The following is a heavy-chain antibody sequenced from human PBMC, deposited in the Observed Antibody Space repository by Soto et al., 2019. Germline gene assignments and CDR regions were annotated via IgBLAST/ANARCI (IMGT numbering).Heavy chain of an antibody. CDR1: GFTFNSYA. V-gene: IGHV3-23*01. CDR3: AREYSSAWKTVDY. D-gene: IGHD6-19*01. J-gene: IGHJ4*02. CDR2: ISDIGGTT. Sequence: EVQLLESGGGLVQPGRSLRLSCAASGFTFNSYAVNWVRQAPGKGLEWVSAISDIGGTTYYADSVKGRFTISRDNSKNTLYLQMNSLRAEDTAVYYCAREYSSAWKTVDYWGQGTLVTVSS.